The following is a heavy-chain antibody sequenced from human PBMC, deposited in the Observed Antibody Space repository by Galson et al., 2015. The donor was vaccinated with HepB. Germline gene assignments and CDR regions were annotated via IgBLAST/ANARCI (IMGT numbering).Heavy chain of an antibody. J-gene: IGHJ4*02. D-gene: IGHD4-23*01. CDR1: TFIFSTYS. CDR2: ISSGTTTI. Sequence: LRLSCAASTFIFSTYSMNWVRQAPGKGLEWVSYISSGTTTIYYADSVKGRFTISRDNAKMSLYLQMNGLRDEDTAVYYCVFLRGNDLKPLDYWGQGTLVTVSS. CDR3: VFLRGNDLKPLDY. V-gene: IGHV3-48*02.